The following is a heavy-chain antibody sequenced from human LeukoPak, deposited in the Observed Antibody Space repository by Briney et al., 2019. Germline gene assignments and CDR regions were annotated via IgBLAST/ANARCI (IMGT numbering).Heavy chain of an antibody. CDR1: GASISSYY. CDR3: ARDWCLSTRCYGMDV. J-gene: IGHJ6*02. CDR2: IYYSGST. V-gene: IGHV4-59*01. Sequence: PSETLSLTCTVSGASISSYYWSWIRQPPGKGLEWIGYIYYSGSTNYNPSLKGRVTISVDTSKNQFSLNLSSVTAADTAVYYCARDWCLSTRCYGMDVWGHGTTVTVSS. D-gene: IGHD2-2*01.